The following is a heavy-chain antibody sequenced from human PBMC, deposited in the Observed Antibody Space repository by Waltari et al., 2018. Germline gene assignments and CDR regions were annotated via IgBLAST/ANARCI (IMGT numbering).Heavy chain of an antibody. CDR3: ARRMDRSTLRIAMAGTPRYYYYMDV. J-gene: IGHJ6*03. Sequence: QVQLQQWGAGLLKPSETLSLTCAVYGGSFSGYYWSWIRQPPGKGLEWIGEINHSGSTNYNPSLKSRVTISVDTSKNQFSLKLSSVTAADTAVYYCARRMDRSTLRIAMAGTPRYYYYMDVWGKGTTVTVSS. V-gene: IGHV4-34*01. CDR2: INHSGST. D-gene: IGHD6-19*01. CDR1: GGSFSGYY.